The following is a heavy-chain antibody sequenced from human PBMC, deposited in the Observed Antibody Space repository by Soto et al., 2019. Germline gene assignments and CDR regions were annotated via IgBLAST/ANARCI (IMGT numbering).Heavy chain of an antibody. Sequence: SETLSLTCAVYGGSFSGYYWSWIRQPPGKGLEWIGEINHSGSTNYNPSLKSRVTISVDTSKNQFSLKLSSVTAADTAVYYCARGRRLRFDYWGQGTLVTVS. D-gene: IGHD5-12*01. J-gene: IGHJ4*02. CDR2: INHSGST. CDR1: GGSFSGYY. V-gene: IGHV4-34*01. CDR3: ARGRRLRFDY.